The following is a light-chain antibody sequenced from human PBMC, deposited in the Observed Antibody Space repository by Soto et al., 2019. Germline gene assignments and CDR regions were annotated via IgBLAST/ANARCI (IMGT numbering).Light chain of an antibody. Sequence: DIEMTQSPSTLSASVGDRVTITCRASQSITTWLAWYQQKPGKAPKLLIYKATNVQTGVPSRFSGSGSGTEFSLTISSLQPEDFAIYYCQQYNSYSLYTFGQGTKLEIK. CDR3: QQYNSYSLYT. V-gene: IGKV1-5*03. J-gene: IGKJ2*01. CDR2: KAT. CDR1: QSITTW.